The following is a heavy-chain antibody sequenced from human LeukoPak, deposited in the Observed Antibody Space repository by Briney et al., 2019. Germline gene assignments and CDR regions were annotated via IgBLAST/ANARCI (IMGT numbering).Heavy chain of an antibody. J-gene: IGHJ5*02. D-gene: IGHD3-16*02. CDR2: ISGSGGST. V-gene: IGHV3-23*01. CDR1: GFTFSSYA. Sequence: PGGSLRLSCAASGFTFSSYAMSWVRQAPGKGLEWVSAISGSGGSTYYADSVKGRFTISRDNAKNSLYLQMNSLRAEDTAVYYCARDLAYYDYVWGSYPKYNWFDPWGQGTLVTVSS. CDR3: ARDLAYYDYVWGSYPKYNWFDP.